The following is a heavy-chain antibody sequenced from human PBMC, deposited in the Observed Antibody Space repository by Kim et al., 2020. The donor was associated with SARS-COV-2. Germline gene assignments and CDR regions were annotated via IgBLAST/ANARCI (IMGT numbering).Heavy chain of an antibody. D-gene: IGHD5-18*01. J-gene: IGHJ6*02. CDR3: ARESPRGYKSGGGYYCYGLDV. V-gene: IGHV3-33*01. Sequence: GGSLRLSCEASGFTLQSYATHWVRQAPGKGLEWVAVVSFDGSNKFHAKSVKGRFTISRDISKNTVYLQMNSLRVEDTAVYYCARESPRGYKSGGGYYCYGLDVWGQGTTVTVSS. CDR1: GFTLQSYA. CDR2: VSFDGSNK.